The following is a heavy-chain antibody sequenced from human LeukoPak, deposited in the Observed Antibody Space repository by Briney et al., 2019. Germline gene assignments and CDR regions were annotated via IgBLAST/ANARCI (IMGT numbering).Heavy chain of an antibody. CDR1: EFTFSRYS. V-gene: IGHV3-21*01. D-gene: IGHD4-17*01. CDR2: ISSGGHDI. Sequence: PGGSLRLSCAASEFTFSRYSMNWFRQAPGEGLEWVSSISSGGHDIYYADSVKGRFTISRDNAKNSLYLQMNNLRVEDTAVYYCARHGDGFYYGMDVWGQGTTVTVSS. J-gene: IGHJ6*02. CDR3: ARHGDGFYYGMDV.